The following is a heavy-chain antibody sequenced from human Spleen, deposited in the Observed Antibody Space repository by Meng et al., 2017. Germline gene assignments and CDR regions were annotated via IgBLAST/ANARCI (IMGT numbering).Heavy chain of an antibody. CDR2: INHSGST. Sequence: GRLQQWGAVLLKPSGTLSLTGVVSGGSFSDYYWSWIRQPPGKGLEWIGEINHSGSTNYNPSLESRATISVDTSQNNLSLKLSSVTAADSAVYYCARGPTTMAHDFDYWGQGTLVTVAS. CDR3: ARGPTTMAHDFDY. D-gene: IGHD4-11*01. CDR1: GGSFSDYY. J-gene: IGHJ4*02. V-gene: IGHV4-34*01.